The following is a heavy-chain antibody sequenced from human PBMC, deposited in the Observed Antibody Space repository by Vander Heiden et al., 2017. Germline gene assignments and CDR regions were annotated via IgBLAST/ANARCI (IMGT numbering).Heavy chain of an antibody. CDR2: INPSGGST. CDR3: ARDDIAAAPSSNP. CDR1: GYTFPSYY. Sequence: QVQLVQSGAEVKKPGASVKVSCKASGYTFPSYYMHWVRQAPGQGLEWMGIINPSGGSTSYAQKFQGRVTMTRDTSTSTVYMELSSLRSEDTAVYYCARDDIAAAPSSNPWGQGTLVTVSS. J-gene: IGHJ5*02. D-gene: IGHD6-13*01. V-gene: IGHV1-46*01.